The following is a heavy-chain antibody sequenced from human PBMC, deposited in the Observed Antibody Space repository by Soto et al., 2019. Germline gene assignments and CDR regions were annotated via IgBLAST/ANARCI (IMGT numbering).Heavy chain of an antibody. J-gene: IGHJ4*02. D-gene: IGHD6-6*01. Sequence: QVQLVESGGGVVQPGRSLRLSCAASGFTFSSYGMHWVRQAPGKGLEWVAVISYDGSNKYYADSVKGRFTISRDNSKNTLYLQMNSLIAEDTAVYYCAKDWGEYSSTLDYWGQGTLVTVCS. CDR2: ISYDGSNK. CDR3: AKDWGEYSSTLDY. CDR1: GFTFSSYG. V-gene: IGHV3-30*18.